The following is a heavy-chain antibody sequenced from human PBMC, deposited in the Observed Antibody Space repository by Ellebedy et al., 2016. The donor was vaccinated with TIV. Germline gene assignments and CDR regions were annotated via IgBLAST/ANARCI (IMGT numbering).Heavy chain of an antibody. V-gene: IGHV3-7*01. CDR3: ARDKIEGPTHYDY. CDR1: GFSFSHYW. J-gene: IGHJ4*02. Sequence: GGSLRLSCVASGFSFSHYWMAWVRQAPGKGPEWVANIKQDGGERYYVDSVKGRFIISGDNAKNSLDLQMNSLRAEDTAVYYCARDKIEGPTHYDYWGQGILVTVSS. CDR2: IKQDGGER. D-gene: IGHD1-26*01.